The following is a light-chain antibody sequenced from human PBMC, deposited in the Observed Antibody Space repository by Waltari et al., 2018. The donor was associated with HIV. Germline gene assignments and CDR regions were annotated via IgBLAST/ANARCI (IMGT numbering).Light chain of an antibody. CDR2: DVS. V-gene: IGLV2-14*03. CDR3: SSYARNSPWL. Sequence: QSVLTQPASVSGAPGHSVTISCTGTASDFGDYNYVSWYQQHPGKAPKLLIYDVSHRPSGISRRVSGSRSGTTASLTISGLQAEDEADYYCSSYARNSPWLFGGGTKLSVL. CDR1: ASDFGDYNY. J-gene: IGLJ3*02.